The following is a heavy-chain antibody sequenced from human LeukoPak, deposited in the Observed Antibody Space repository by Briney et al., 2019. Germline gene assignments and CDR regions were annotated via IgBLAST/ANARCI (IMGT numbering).Heavy chain of an antibody. J-gene: IGHJ4*02. CDR1: GFTFSSYA. Sequence: PGASLRLSCAASGFTFSSYAMSWVRQAPGKGLEWVSAISGSGGSTYYADSVKGRFTISRHNSKNTLYLQMNSLRAEDTAVYYCAKGRVGAAHFDYWGQGTLVTVSS. CDR3: AKGRVGAAHFDY. V-gene: IGHV3-23*01. D-gene: IGHD1-26*01. CDR2: ISGSGGST.